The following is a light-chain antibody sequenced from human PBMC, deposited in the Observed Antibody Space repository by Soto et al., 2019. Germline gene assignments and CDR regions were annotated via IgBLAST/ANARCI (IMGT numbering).Light chain of an antibody. J-gene: IGKJ4*01. CDR3: QQYGTSVLT. CDR2: DAS. V-gene: IGKV3-20*01. Sequence: EIVLTQSPGTLSLSPGERATLSCRASQSVNNAYLAWYQQKPGKAPRLLIYDASKRATGIPDMFSGSGSGTDFTLTISRLEPEDFAVYYCQQYGTSVLTFGGGTKVEIK. CDR1: QSVNNAY.